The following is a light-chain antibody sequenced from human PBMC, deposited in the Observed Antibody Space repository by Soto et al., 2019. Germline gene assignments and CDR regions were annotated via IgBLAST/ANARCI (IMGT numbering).Light chain of an antibody. CDR2: KAT. Sequence: DIQMTQSPSSLSASVGGRVTITCRASQTISSRLAWYQQKPGQAPKLLIYKATNLQTGVASRFSGSGSGTEFSLTISSLQPDDFAVYYCQQYNDFQYTFGQGTRLDI. CDR1: QTISSR. V-gene: IGKV1-5*03. J-gene: IGKJ2*01. CDR3: QQYNDFQYT.